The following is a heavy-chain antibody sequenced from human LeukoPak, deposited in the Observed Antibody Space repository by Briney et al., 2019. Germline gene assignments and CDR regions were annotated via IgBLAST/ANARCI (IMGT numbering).Heavy chain of an antibody. CDR3: ASDIPSADMGATVN. Sequence: GGSLRLSCAASGFTFSNAWMSWVRQAPGQGLEWVGRIKSKTDGGTTDYAAPVKGRFTISRDNSNNTLYLQMNSLKTEDTAVYYCASDIPSADMGATVNWGQGTLVTVSS. CDR2: IKSKTDGGTT. J-gene: IGHJ4*02. CDR1: GFTFSNAW. V-gene: IGHV3-15*01. D-gene: IGHD5-12*01.